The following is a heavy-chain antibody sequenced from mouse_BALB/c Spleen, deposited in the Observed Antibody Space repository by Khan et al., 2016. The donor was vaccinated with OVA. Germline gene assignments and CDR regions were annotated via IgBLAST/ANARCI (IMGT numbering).Heavy chain of an antibody. D-gene: IGHD1-1*01. CDR3: ARGNYYGSNSWFAY. CDR2: INTNTGEP. J-gene: IGHJ3*01. Sequence: QIQLVQSGPELKKPGETVKISCKASGYTFTNYGMNWVKQAPGKGLKWMGWINTNTGEPTYAEEFKGRFAFSLEISASTAYLQLNNLKNEDTATYFCARGNYYGSNSWFAYWGQGTLVTVTA. V-gene: IGHV9-3*02. CDR1: GYTFTNYG.